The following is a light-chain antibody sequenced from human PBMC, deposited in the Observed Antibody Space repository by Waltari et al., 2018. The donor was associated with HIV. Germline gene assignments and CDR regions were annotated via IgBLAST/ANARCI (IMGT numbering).Light chain of an antibody. V-gene: IGLV2-8*01. J-gene: IGLJ2*01. Sequence: QSALTQPPSASGSPGQSVTISCTGTSSDLGAYEFVSWYHPHPGQAPKFIIFEDDQRPSGVPDRFSGSKSGNTASLTVSGLQAEDEAYYFCSSYADSDNYVVFGGGTKLTVL. CDR1: SSDLGAYEF. CDR3: SSYADSDNYVV. CDR2: EDD.